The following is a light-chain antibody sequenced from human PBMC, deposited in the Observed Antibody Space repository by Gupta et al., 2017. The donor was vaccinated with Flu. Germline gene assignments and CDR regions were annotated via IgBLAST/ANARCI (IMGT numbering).Light chain of an antibody. CDR2: GAS. V-gene: IGKV3-15*01. CDR3: QQYNNWPPWT. CDR1: QSVSSN. Sequence: EIVMTQSPATLSVSPGERATLSCRASQSVSSNLAWYQQKPGQAPRLLIYGASTRATGIPARFSGSGYGTEFTLTISSRQPEDFAVYYCQQYNNWPPWTFGQGTKVEIK. J-gene: IGKJ1*01.